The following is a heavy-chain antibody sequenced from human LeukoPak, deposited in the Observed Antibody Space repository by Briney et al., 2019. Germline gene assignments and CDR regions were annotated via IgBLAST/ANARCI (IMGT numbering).Heavy chain of an antibody. V-gene: IGHV4-31*03. CDR2: IYYGGST. D-gene: IGHD6-6*01. J-gene: IGHJ4*02. CDR1: GGSISSGDYY. Sequence: PSQTLSLTCTVSGGSISSGDYYWNWIRQHPGKGLEWIGFIYYGGSTYYNPSLKSRITISVDTSKNQFSLKLSSVTAADTAVYYCARASVIAARPNSVDYWGQGTLVTVSS. CDR3: ARASVIAARPNSVDY.